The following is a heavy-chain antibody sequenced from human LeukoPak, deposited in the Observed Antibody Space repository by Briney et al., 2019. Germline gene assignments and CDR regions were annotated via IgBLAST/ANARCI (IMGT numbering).Heavy chain of an antibody. CDR2: ISWNSGSI. CDR3: AKDSSSMVRGVDDY. Sequence: GGSLRLSCAASGFTFDDYAMHWVRQAPGKGLEWVSGISWNSGSIGYADPVKGRFTISRDNAKNSLYLQMNSLRAEDTALYYCAKDSSSMVRGVDDYWGQGTLVTVSS. D-gene: IGHD3-10*01. CDR1: GFTFDDYA. V-gene: IGHV3-9*01. J-gene: IGHJ4*02.